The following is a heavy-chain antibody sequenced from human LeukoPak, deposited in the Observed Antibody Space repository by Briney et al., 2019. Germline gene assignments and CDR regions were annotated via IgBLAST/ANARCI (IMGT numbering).Heavy chain of an antibody. V-gene: IGHV4-39*07. CDR3: ARAAEKQWLVLDYFDY. CDR1: GGSISGSSYY. CDR2: IYYSGST. Sequence: SETLSLTCTVSGGSISGSSYYWGWIRQPPGKGLEWIGSIYYSGSTYYSPSLKSRVTISVDTSKNQFSLKLSSVTAADTAVYYCARAAEKQWLVLDYFDYWGQGTLVTVSS. D-gene: IGHD6-19*01. J-gene: IGHJ4*02.